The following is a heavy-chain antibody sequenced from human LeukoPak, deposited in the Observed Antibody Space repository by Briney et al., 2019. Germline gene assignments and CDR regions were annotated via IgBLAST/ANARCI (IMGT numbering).Heavy chain of an antibody. Sequence: KPSETLSLTCTVSGGSISSYYWSWIRQPPGKGLEWIGYIYYSGSTNYNPSLKSRVTISVDTSKNQFSLKLSSVTAADTAVYYCVRGGTSTWVVVGATTHYFDYWGQGTLVTVSS. CDR3: VRGGTSTWVVVGATTHYFDY. CDR2: IYYSGST. D-gene: IGHD1-26*01. J-gene: IGHJ4*02. CDR1: GGSISSYY. V-gene: IGHV4-59*01.